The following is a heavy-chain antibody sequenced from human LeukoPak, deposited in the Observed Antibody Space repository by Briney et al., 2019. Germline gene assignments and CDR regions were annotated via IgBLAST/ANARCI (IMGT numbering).Heavy chain of an antibody. V-gene: IGHV1-8*01. CDR1: GYTFTSYD. CDR2: MNPNSGNT. CDR3: ARGLYYDSTGYSSQRFDP. D-gene: IGHD3-22*01. J-gene: IGHJ5*02. Sequence: ASVKVSCKASGYTFTSYDINWVGQATGQGLEWMGWMNPNSGNTGYAQQFQGRVTMTRNTSISTAYMELSSLRSDDTAVYYCARGLYYDSTGYSSQRFDPWGQGTLVTVSS.